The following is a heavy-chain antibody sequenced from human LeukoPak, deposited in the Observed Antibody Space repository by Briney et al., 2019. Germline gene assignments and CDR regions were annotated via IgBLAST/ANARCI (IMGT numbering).Heavy chain of an antibody. D-gene: IGHD5-18*01. J-gene: IGHJ3*02. V-gene: IGHV3-30*04. CDR1: GLIFTTYA. CDR2: ISSDGWSK. CDR3: AKEGPDTAHAFDI. Sequence: LPGGSLRLSCEASGLIFTTYAMPWVRQAPGKGLEWVAVISSDGWSKYYADSVKGRFTISRDNSKNTLYLQMNSLRAEDTAVYYCAKEGPDTAHAFDIWGQGTMVTVSS.